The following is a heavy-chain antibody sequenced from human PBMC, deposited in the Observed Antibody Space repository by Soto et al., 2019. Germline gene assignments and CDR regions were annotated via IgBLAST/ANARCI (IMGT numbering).Heavy chain of an antibody. CDR3: AKSKYYDYVWGSLLLDY. D-gene: IGHD3-16*01. Sequence: EVQLLESGGGLVQPGGSLRLSCAASGFTFSSYAMSWVRQAPGKGLEWVSAISGSGGSTYYADSVKGRFTISRDNSKNTLYLQMNSLRAEDTAVYYCAKSKYYDYVWGSLLLDYWGQGTLVTVSS. CDR1: GFTFSSYA. V-gene: IGHV3-23*01. CDR2: ISGSGGST. J-gene: IGHJ4*02.